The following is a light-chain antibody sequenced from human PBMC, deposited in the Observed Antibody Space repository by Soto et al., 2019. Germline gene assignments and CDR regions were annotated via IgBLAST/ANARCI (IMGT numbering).Light chain of an antibody. V-gene: IGKV1-27*01. CDR2: GAS. CDR1: QGVSNY. Sequence: DIQMTQSPSSLSASVGDRVTITCRASQGVSNYLAWYQQKPGKVPKLLIYGASTLQSGVPSRFSGSGSGTAFALSISSLQPEDVSTYYCQKYDSVPLTFGPGTKVDIK. J-gene: IGKJ3*01. CDR3: QKYDSVPLT.